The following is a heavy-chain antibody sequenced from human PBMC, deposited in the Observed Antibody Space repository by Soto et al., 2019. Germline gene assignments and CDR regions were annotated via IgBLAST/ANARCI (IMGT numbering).Heavy chain of an antibody. Sequence: PSETLSLTCTVSGGSINTGGYFWTWIRQHPGKGLEWIGYIASSGSTNYNPSLKSRVTISVDTSKNQFSLKLSSVTAADTAVYYCAREASERYCSGGSCQYYFDYWGQGTLVTVSS. CDR3: AREASERYCSGGSCQYYFDY. D-gene: IGHD2-15*01. CDR2: IASSGST. J-gene: IGHJ4*02. CDR1: GGSINTGGYF. V-gene: IGHV4-31*03.